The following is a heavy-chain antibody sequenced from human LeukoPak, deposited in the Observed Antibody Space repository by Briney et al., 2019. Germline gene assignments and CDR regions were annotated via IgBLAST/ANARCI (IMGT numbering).Heavy chain of an antibody. J-gene: IGHJ4*02. V-gene: IGHV3-48*03. CDR3: ASSLPRDGHNNDWYWGVFDY. D-gene: IGHD6-19*01. Sequence: GGSLRLSCAASGFTFSSYEMNWVRQAPGKGLEWVSYIRSSGSTIYYADSVTGRFTISRDNAKNSLYLQMNSLRAEDTAVYYCASSLPRDGHNNDWYWGVFDYWGQGTLVTVSS. CDR1: GFTFSSYE. CDR2: IRSSGSTI.